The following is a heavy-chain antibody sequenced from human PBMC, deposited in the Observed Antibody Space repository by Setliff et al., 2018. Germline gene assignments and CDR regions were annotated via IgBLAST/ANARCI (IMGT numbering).Heavy chain of an antibody. J-gene: IGHJ3*02. D-gene: IGHD3-16*02. CDR1: GGSISPYY. CDR3: ARDLYDYVWGTYRYHDAFDI. V-gene: IGHV4-59*12. Sequence: SETLSLTCTVSGGSISPYYWSWIRQPPGKGLEWIGYIYHSGYTSYNPSLKSRVTLSVDTSKNKLSLRLTSVTAADTAVYYCARDLYDYVWGTYRYHDAFDIWAKGQWSPSPQ. CDR2: IYHSGYT.